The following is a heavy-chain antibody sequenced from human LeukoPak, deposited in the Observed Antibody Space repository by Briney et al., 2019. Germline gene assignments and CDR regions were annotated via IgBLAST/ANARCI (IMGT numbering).Heavy chain of an antibody. Sequence: GASVKVSCKASGYTFTSYDINWVRQATGQGLEWMGWMNPNSGNTNYAQKLQGGVTMTTDTSTSTAYMGLRSLRSDDTAVYYCASLEYIGYWGQGTLVTVSS. J-gene: IGHJ4*02. CDR1: GYTFTSYD. CDR2: MNPNSGNT. D-gene: IGHD6-6*01. V-gene: IGHV1-18*01. CDR3: ASLEYIGY.